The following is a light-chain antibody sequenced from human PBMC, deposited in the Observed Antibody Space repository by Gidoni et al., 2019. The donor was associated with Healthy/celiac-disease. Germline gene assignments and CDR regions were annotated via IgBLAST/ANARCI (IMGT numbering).Light chain of an antibody. J-gene: IGKJ4*01. Sequence: EIASTQSPATLSLSPGARATLSCRASQSVSSYLAWYQQKPGQAPRLLIYDASNRATGIPARFSGSGSGTDFTLTISSLEPEDFAVYYCQQRSNWPPGLTFGGGTKVEIK. CDR1: QSVSSY. CDR3: QQRSNWPPGLT. CDR2: DAS. V-gene: IGKV3-11*01.